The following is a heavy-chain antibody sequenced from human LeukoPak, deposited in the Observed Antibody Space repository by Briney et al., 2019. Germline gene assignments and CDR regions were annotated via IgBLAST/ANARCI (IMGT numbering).Heavy chain of an antibody. D-gene: IGHD3-22*01. CDR1: GFTFSSYS. V-gene: IGHV3-21*01. J-gene: IGHJ2*01. Sequence: GGSLRLSCAASGFTFSSYSMNWVRQAPGKGLEWVSSISSSSSYIYYADSVKGRFTISRDNAKNSLYLQMNSLRAEDTAVYYCARPHYDSSGYYTHFWYFDLWGRGTLVTVSS. CDR3: ARPHYDSSGYYTHFWYFDL. CDR2: ISSSSSYI.